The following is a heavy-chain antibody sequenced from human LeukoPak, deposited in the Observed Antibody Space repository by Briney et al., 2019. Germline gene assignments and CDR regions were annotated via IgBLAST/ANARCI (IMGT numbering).Heavy chain of an antibody. CDR3: ASLDYFDSSDYADY. V-gene: IGHV3-23*01. Sequence: PGRSLRLSCAASGFTFSNYGMHWGRQAPGKGLEWVSAISGSGGSTYYVDAVKGRFTSSRDNSKNTLDLQMNSLRAEDTALYCCASLDYFDSSDYADYWGQGTLVTVSS. J-gene: IGHJ4*02. CDR1: GFTFSNYG. D-gene: IGHD3-22*01. CDR2: ISGSGGST.